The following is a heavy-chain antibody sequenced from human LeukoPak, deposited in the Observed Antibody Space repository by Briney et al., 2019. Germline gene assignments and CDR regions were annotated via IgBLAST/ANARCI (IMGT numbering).Heavy chain of an antibody. V-gene: IGHV3-23*01. CDR3: AKAGKDIVVVPAAIDY. Sequence: GGSLRLSCAASGFTFSSYALSWIRQAPGKGLEWVSVISGSGGKTYYADSVKGRFTISRDNSKNTLYLQMNSLRAEDTAVYYCAKAGKDIVVVPAAIDYWGQGTLVTVSS. CDR1: GFTFSSYA. J-gene: IGHJ4*02. CDR2: ISGSGGKT. D-gene: IGHD2-2*01.